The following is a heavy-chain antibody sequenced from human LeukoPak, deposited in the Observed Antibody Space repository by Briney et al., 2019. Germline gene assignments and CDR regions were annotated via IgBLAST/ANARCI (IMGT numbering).Heavy chain of an antibody. CDR3: AIPGDGYNYYFDY. CDR1: GFTFSRYT. D-gene: IGHD5-24*01. CDR2: ITSSSTYI. J-gene: IGHJ4*02. V-gene: IGHV3-21*01. Sequence: SGGSLRLSCAASGFTFSRYTMNWVRQAPGKGLEWVSSITSSSTYIYYADSLKGRFTISRDNAKNSLYLQMNSLRAEDTAVYYCAIPGDGYNYYFDYWGQGTLVTVSS.